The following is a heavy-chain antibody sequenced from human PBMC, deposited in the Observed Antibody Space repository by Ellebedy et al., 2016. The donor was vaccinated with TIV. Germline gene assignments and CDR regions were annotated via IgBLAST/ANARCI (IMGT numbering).Heavy chain of an antibody. D-gene: IGHD5-12*01. CDR2: IYPGDSDT. J-gene: IGHJ4*02. V-gene: IGHV5-51*01. CDR3: ARGGYDRTAPSDY. CDR1: GYSFTNYW. Sequence: GESLKISCKASGYSFTNYWIGWVRQMPGKGLEWMGIIYPGDSDTRYSPSFQGQVTISDDRSITTAYLQWSSLKASDTAMYYCARGGYDRTAPSDYWGQGTLVTVSS.